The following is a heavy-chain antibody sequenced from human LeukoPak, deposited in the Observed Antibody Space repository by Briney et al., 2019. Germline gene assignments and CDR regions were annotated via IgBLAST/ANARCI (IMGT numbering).Heavy chain of an antibody. V-gene: IGHV7-4-1*02. D-gene: IGHD5-12*01. CDR1: GYTFTSYA. Sequence: GASVKVSCKASGYTFTSYAMNWVRQAPGQGLEWMGWINTNTGNPTYAQGFTGRFVFSLDTSVSTAYLQISSLKAEDTAVSYCASHSLYSGYDFSPLDYWGQGTLVTVSS. J-gene: IGHJ4*02. CDR3: ASHSLYSGYDFSPLDY. CDR2: INTNTGNP.